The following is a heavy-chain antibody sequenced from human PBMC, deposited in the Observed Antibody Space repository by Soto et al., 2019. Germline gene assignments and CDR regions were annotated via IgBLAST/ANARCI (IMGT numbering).Heavy chain of an antibody. Sequence: ASVKVSGKASGYTFTSYAMHWVRQAPGQRLEWMGWINAGNGNTKYSQKFQGRVTITRDTSASTAYMELSSLRSEDTAVYYCARDESSTSYYYGMDVWGQGTTVTVSS. CDR1: GYTFTSYA. CDR3: ARDESSTSYYYGMDV. J-gene: IGHJ6*02. CDR2: INAGNGNT. D-gene: IGHD2-2*01. V-gene: IGHV1-3*01.